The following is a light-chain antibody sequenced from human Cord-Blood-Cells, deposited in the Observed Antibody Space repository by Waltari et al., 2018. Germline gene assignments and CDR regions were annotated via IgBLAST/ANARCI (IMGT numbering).Light chain of an antibody. CDR1: QSISSW. Sequence: DLPLTQSPSTLSASVGHSVTITCRASQSISSWLAWYQQKPGKAPKLLIYDASSLESGVPSRFSGSGSGTEFTLTISSLQPDDFATYYCQQYNSYPYTFGQGTKLEIK. V-gene: IGKV1-5*01. J-gene: IGKJ2*01. CDR3: QQYNSYPYT. CDR2: DAS.